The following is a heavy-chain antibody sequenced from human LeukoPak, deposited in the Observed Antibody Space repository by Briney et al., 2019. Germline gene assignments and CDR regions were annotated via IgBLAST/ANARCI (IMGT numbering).Heavy chain of an antibody. CDR2: ISHSGSSI. Sequence: TGGSLRLSCAASGFIFSNYWMHWVRQAPGKGLEWVSGISHSGSSIYYADSVKGRFTISRDNSKNTLYLQMDRLRVEDTAVYYCAMALDYWGQGTLVTVSS. CDR3: AMALDY. J-gene: IGHJ4*02. CDR1: GFIFSNYW. V-gene: IGHV3-23*01.